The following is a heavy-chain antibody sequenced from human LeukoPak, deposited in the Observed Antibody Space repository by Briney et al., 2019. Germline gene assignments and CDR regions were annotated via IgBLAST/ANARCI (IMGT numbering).Heavy chain of an antibody. CDR3: AKDELYYCDSSGSHFDY. CDR1: GLTFSNYA. V-gene: IGHV3-23*01. D-gene: IGHD3-22*01. J-gene: IGHJ4*02. CDR2: ISGSGGST. Sequence: GGSLRLSCAASGLTFSNYAMSWVRQAPGKGLEWVSVISGSGGSTYYADSVKGRFTISRDNSKNTLYLQMNSLRAEDTAIYYCAKDELYYCDSSGSHFDYWGQGILVTVSS.